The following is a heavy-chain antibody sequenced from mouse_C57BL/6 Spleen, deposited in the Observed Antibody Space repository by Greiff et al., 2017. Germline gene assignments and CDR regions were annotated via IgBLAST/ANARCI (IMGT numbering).Heavy chain of an antibody. D-gene: IGHD1-1*01. CDR3: ARNSRSRYYFDY. CDR2: IYPGDGDT. J-gene: IGHJ2*01. CDR1: GYAFSSSW. Sequence: QVTLKVSGPELVKPGASVKISCKASGYAFSSSWMNWVKQRPGKGLEWIGRIYPGDGDTNYNGKFKGKATLTADKSSSTAYMQLSSLTSEDSAVYFCARNSRSRYYFDYWGQGTTLTVSS. V-gene: IGHV1-82*01.